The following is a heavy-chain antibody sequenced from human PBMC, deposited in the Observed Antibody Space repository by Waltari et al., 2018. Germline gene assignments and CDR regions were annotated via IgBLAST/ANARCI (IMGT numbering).Heavy chain of an antibody. Sequence: EVQLEESGGGLIQPGGSLRLSCAASGFTVSTKYMTWVRQAPGKGRTWVQEIQTRGATYFADAVKGLFTMSRYNSKNTLDLPMTRLRAEDTTVYYCARVGTHTLYRMDVWGQGTTVTVSS. V-gene: IGHV3-53*01. CDR1: GFTVSTKY. D-gene: IGHD2-2*02. J-gene: IGHJ6*02. CDR2: IQTRGAT. CDR3: ARVGTHTLYRMDV.